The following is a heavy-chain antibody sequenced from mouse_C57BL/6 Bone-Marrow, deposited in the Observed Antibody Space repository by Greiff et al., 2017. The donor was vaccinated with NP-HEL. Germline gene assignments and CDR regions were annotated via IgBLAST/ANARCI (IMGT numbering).Heavy chain of an antibody. CDR1: GYTFTSYW. Sequence: QVQLQQPGAELVKPGASVKLSCKASGYTFTSYWMQWVKQRPGQGLEWIGEIDPSDSFTNYNQKFKGKATLTVDTSSSTAYMKLSSMTSEDSAVYYCARLTTVVADYWGQGTTLTVSS. V-gene: IGHV1-50*01. CDR3: ARLTTVVADY. J-gene: IGHJ2*01. D-gene: IGHD1-1*01. CDR2: IDPSDSFT.